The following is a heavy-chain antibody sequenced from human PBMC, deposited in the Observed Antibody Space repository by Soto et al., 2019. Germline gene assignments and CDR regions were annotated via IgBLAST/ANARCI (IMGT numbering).Heavy chain of an antibody. CDR1: GFTFSSYW. J-gene: IGHJ6*03. CDR2: INGDGSST. V-gene: IGHV3-74*01. D-gene: IGHD3-3*01. CDR3: TRDAYYDLWSGYSEYYYYYMDV. Sequence: EVQLVESGGGLVQPGGSLRLSCAASGFTFSSYWMHWVRQAPGKGLVWVSRINGDGSSTTHADSVRGRFTISRDNTKNTIYLQMNSLRGEDTDVYYCTRDAYYDLWSGYSEYYYYYMDVWGKGTTVTVSS.